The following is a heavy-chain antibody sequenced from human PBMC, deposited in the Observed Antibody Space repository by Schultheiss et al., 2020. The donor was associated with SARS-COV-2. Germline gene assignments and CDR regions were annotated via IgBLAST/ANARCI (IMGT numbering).Heavy chain of an antibody. CDR3: ARGYLHSHCSGGSCYPFFDY. J-gene: IGHJ4*02. CDR1: GGSFSGYY. CDR2: INHSGST. D-gene: IGHD2-15*01. V-gene: IGHV4-34*09. Sequence: SQTLSLTCAVYGGSFSGYYWSWIRQPPGKGLEWIGEINHSGSTNYNPSLKSRVTISVDTSKNQFSLKLSSVTAADTAVYYCARGYLHSHCSGGSCYPFFDYWGQGTLVTVSS.